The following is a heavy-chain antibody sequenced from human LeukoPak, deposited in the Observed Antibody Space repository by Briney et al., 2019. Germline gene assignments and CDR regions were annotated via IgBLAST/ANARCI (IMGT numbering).Heavy chain of an antibody. Sequence: GGSLRLSCAASGFTFSNAWMSWVRQAPGKGLEWVGRIKSKSDGGTTDYAAPVKGRFTISRDDSKNTLYLQMNSLRDEDTAVYYCAKLWFGEGVDRAWGQGTTVTVSS. V-gene: IGHV3-15*01. CDR3: AKLWFGEGVDRA. D-gene: IGHD3-10*01. CDR2: IKSKSDGGTT. CDR1: GFTFSNAW. J-gene: IGHJ6*02.